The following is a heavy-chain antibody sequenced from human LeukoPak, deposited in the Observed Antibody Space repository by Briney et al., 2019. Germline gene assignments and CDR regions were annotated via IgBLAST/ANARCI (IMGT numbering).Heavy chain of an antibody. CDR1: GASINTTNFY. D-gene: IGHD3-10*01. Sequence: SETLSLTCTVSGASINTTNFYWSWIRQPPGKGLESIGSISSTGSTYSNPSLNSRVTMSVDTSKNQFSLELTSVTAADTAVYYCARQGTMTRGGYWLDPWGPGFLVTVFS. J-gene: IGHJ5*02. CDR2: ISSTGST. CDR3: ARQGTMTRGGYWLDP. V-gene: IGHV4-39*01.